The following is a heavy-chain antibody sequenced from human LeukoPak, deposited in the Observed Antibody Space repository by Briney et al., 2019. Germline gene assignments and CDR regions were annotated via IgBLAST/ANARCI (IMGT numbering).Heavy chain of an antibody. D-gene: IGHD3-22*01. Sequence: PSETLSLTCTVSGGSISSSSYYWGWIRQPPGKGLEWIGSIYYSGSTYYNPSLKSRVTISVDTSKNQFSLKLSSVTAADTAVYYCARGRRLVPYYDSSLRAFDIWGQGTMVTVSS. J-gene: IGHJ3*02. V-gene: IGHV4-39*01. CDR2: IYYSGST. CDR3: ARGRRLVPYYDSSLRAFDI. CDR1: GGSISSSSYY.